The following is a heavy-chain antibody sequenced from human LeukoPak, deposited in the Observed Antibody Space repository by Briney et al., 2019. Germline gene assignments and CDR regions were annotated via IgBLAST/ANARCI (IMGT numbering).Heavy chain of an antibody. V-gene: IGHV3-11*04. CDR1: GFTFSDYY. CDR2: ISSSGSTI. Sequence: PGGSLRLSCAASGFTFSDYYMSWIRQAPGKGLEWVSYISSSGSTIYYADSVKGRFTISRDNAKNSLYLQMNSLRAEDTAVYYCASQMGDFWSGYSVDYWGQGTLVTVSS. CDR3: ASQMGDFWSGYSVDY. J-gene: IGHJ4*02. D-gene: IGHD3-3*01.